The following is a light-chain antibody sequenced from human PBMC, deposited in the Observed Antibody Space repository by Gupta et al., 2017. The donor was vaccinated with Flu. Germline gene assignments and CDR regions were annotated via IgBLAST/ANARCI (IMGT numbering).Light chain of an antibody. Sequence: GDRVTSTCRASQSITSYLNWYQQKPGEDPTLLIYAASSLQSGVPSRFSGRGSGTDFTLTISSLQPEDFATYYCQQSYSTPRTFGQGTKVEIK. CDR1: QSITSY. V-gene: IGKV1-39*01. J-gene: IGKJ1*01. CDR2: AAS. CDR3: QQSYSTPRT.